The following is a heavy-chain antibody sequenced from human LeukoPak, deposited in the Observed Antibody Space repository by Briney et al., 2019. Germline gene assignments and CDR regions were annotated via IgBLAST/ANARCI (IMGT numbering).Heavy chain of an antibody. CDR1: GFTLSSYW. D-gene: IGHD1-26*01. J-gene: IGHJ4*02. CDR3: ARDLFSGSYYEDF. Sequence: GGSLRLSXAASGFTLSSYWMSWVRQAPGKGLEWVANIDQDGISKYYVASVKGRFSISRDDPKNSLYLQMNSLRAEDTAVYYCARDLFSGSYYEDFWGQGTLVTVSS. CDR2: IDQDGISK. V-gene: IGHV3-7*01.